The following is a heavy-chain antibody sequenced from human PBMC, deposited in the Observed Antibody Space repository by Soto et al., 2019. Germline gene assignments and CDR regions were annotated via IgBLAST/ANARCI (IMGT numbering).Heavy chain of an antibody. Sequence: GGSLRLSCAAPGFTFSSYAMSWVRQAPGKGLEWVSAISGSGGSTYYADSVKGRFTISRDNSKNTLYLQMNSLRAEDTAVYYCAKRGRNNWNEPHYWGQGTLVTVSS. J-gene: IGHJ4*02. V-gene: IGHV3-23*01. CDR2: ISGSGGST. CDR1: GFTFSSYA. D-gene: IGHD1-1*01. CDR3: AKRGRNNWNEPHY.